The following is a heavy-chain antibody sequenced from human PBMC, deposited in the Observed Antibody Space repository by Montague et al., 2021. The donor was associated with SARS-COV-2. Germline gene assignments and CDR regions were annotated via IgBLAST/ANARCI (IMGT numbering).Heavy chain of an antibody. D-gene: IGHD2-21*01. CDR1: GGSISSGSYY. CDR2: IYTSGST. J-gene: IGHJ4*03. V-gene: IGHV4-61*02. Sequence: TLSLTCTVSGGSISSGSYYWSWIRQPAGKGLEWIGRIYTSGSTNYNPSLKSRVTISVDTSKNQFSLKLSSVTAADTAVYYCARVVGFDFDYWGKGTTVTVSS. CDR3: ARVVGFDFDY.